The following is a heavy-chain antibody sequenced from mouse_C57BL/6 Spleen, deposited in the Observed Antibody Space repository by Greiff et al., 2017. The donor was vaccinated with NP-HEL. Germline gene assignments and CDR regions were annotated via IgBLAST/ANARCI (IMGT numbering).Heavy chain of an antibody. J-gene: IGHJ2*01. Sequence: VQRVESGPGLVQPSQSLSITCTVSGFSLTSYGVHWVRQSPGKGLEWLGVIWSGGSTDYNAAFISRLSISKDNSKSQVFFKMNSLQADDTAIYYCARNSGIYYGNYFDYWGQGTTLTVSS. V-gene: IGHV2-2*01. CDR1: GFSLTSYG. CDR2: IWSGGST. D-gene: IGHD2-1*01. CDR3: ARNSGIYYGNYFDY.